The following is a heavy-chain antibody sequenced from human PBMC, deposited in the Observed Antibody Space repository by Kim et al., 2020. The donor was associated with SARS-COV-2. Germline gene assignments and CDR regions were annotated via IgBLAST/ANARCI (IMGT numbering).Heavy chain of an antibody. Sequence: ASVKVSCKASGYTFTSYDINWVRQATGQGLEWMGWMNPNSGNTGYAQKFQGRVTMTRNTSISTAYMELSSLRSEDTAVYYCARGSIAVAGARLWGYYYYGMDVWGQGTTVTVSS. V-gene: IGHV1-8*01. CDR3: ARGSIAVAGARLWGYYYYGMDV. D-gene: IGHD6-19*01. CDR2: MNPNSGNT. CDR1: GYTFTSYD. J-gene: IGHJ6*02.